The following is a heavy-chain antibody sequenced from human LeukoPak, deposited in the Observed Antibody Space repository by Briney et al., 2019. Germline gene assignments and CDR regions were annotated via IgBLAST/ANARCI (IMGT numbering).Heavy chain of an antibody. CDR2: VIPLFGTS. CDR1: GGTFSSYA. J-gene: IGHJ6*03. CDR3: ARVYGDYYYYMDV. V-gene: IGHV1-69*06. D-gene: IGHD4-17*01. Sequence: ASVKVSCKASGGTFSSYAISWVRQAPGQGLEWMGGVIPLFGTSNYAQKFQGRVTITADKSTSTAYMELSSLRSEDTAVYYCARVYGDYYYYMDVWGKGTTVTISS.